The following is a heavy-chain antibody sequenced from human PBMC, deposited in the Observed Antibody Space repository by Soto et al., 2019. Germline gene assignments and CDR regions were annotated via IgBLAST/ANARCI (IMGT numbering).Heavy chain of an antibody. Sequence: ASVKVSCKASGYSFIDYYMHWVRQAPGQGFEWMGWINPNSGGTNYAQKFQGRVTMTRDTSISTAYMELNRLRSDDTAVYYCARELGITGTTTFFDYWGQGTLVTVSS. CDR1: GYSFIDYY. CDR3: ARELGITGTTTFFDY. D-gene: IGHD1-20*01. J-gene: IGHJ4*02. V-gene: IGHV1-2*02. CDR2: INPNSGGT.